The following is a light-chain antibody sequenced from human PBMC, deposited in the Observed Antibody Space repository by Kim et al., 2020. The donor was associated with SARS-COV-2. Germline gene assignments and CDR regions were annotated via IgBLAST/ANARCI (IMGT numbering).Light chain of an antibody. J-gene: IGLJ1*01. CDR3: AARDDTLSGFL. Sequence: GQRVTIACSGSISNIGRHSVYWYQQFPGTAPKRLIYRNDQRPSGGPDRFSGSKSGTSASLAISGLRSADEADYYCAARDDTLSGFLFGGGTKVTVL. CDR1: ISNIGRHS. V-gene: IGLV1-47*01. CDR2: RND.